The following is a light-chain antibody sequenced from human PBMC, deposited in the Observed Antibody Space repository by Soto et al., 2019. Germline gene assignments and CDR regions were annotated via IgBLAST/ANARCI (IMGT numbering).Light chain of an antibody. CDR1: QSVSSTY. V-gene: IGKV3-20*01. J-gene: IGKJ2*01. CDR2: GTS. Sequence: EIVLTQSPGTLSLSPGERATLSCRASQSVSSTYLAWYQQKPGQAPRLLIYGTSNRATGIPDRFSGSGSGTDFTLIISRLEPEDFAVYYCQQYGNSPYTFGQGTKLEIK. CDR3: QQYGNSPYT.